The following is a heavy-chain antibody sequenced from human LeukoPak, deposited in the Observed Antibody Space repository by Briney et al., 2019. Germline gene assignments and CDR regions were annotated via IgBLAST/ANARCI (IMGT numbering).Heavy chain of an antibody. Sequence: KPSETLSLTCTVSGGSISSSTNYWGWIRQPPGKGLEWIGRIYPTGSTNYNPSLKSRVTISVDTSKNQFSLKLRSVTAADTAVYYCARGCGQRLPYYFDYWGQGTLVTVSS. J-gene: IGHJ4*02. CDR2: IYPTGST. D-gene: IGHD6-25*01. CDR1: GGSISSSTNY. CDR3: ARGCGQRLPYYFDY. V-gene: IGHV4-39*07.